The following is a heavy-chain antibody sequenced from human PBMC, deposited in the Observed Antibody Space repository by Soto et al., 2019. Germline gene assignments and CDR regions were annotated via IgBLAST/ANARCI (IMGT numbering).Heavy chain of an antibody. Sequence: PSETLALTCTVSGGSISSGGYYWSWIRQHPGKGLEWIGYIYYSGSTYYNPSLKSRVTISVDTSKNQFSLKLSSVTAADTAVYYCARPPRYSSDHYFQYWGQGTLVTVSS. V-gene: IGHV4-31*03. CDR3: ARPPRYSSDHYFQY. J-gene: IGHJ1*01. CDR2: IYYSGST. D-gene: IGHD6-19*01. CDR1: GGSISSGGYY.